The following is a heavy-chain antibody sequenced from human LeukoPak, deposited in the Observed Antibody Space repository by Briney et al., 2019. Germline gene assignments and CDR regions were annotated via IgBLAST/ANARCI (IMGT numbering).Heavy chain of an antibody. J-gene: IGHJ6*02. CDR1: GYTFTGYY. V-gene: IGHV1-2*02. D-gene: IGHD1-26*01. CDR2: INPNSGGT. Sequence: ASVKVSCKASGYTFTGYYMHWVRQAPGQGLEWMGWINPNSGGTNYAQKFQGRVTMTRDTSISTAYMELSRLTSDDTAVYFCARESSAVGGTTTLHYYYAMDVWGQGTTVTVSS. CDR3: ARESSAVGGTTTLHYYYAMDV.